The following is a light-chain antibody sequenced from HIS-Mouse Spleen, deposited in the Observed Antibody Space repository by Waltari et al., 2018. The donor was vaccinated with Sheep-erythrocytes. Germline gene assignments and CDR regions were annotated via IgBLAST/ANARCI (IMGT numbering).Light chain of an antibody. CDR3: CSYAGSYNHV. Sequence: QSALTQPRSVSGSPGQSVTISCPGTSSHVGGYNYVSWYHQHPGKAPNLLIYDVSKRPSGVPDRFSGSKSGNTASLTISGLQAEDEADYYCCSYAGSYNHVFATGTKVTVL. CDR1: SSHVGGYNY. V-gene: IGLV2-11*01. J-gene: IGLJ1*01. CDR2: DVS.